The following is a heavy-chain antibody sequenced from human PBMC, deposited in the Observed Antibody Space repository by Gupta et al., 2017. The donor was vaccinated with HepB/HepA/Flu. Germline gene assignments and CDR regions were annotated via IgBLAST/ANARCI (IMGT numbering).Heavy chain of an antibody. J-gene: IGHJ6*03. CDR1: GYTFTGYY. Sequence: QVQLVQSGAEVKKPGASVKVSCKASGYTFTGYYMHWVRQAPGQGLEWMGWINPNSGGTNYAQKCQGRVTMTRETSISTAYMELSRLRSDDTAVYYCARGKFRSGQRTPNYYYYYRDVWGKGTTVTVSS. CDR3: ARGKFRSGQRTPNYYYYYRDV. CDR2: INPNSGGT. V-gene: IGHV1-2*02.